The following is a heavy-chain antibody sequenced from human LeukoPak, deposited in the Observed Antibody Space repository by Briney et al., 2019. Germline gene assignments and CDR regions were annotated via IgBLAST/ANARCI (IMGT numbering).Heavy chain of an antibody. Sequence: ASVKVSCKASGYTFTGYYMHWVRQAPGQGLEWMGWINPNSGGTNYAQKFQGRVTMTRDTSISTAYMELSRLRSDDTAVYYCARVPQQLVPHFDYWGQGTLVTVSS. CDR2: INPNSGGT. D-gene: IGHD6-13*01. CDR3: ARVPQQLVPHFDY. V-gene: IGHV1-2*02. J-gene: IGHJ4*02. CDR1: GYTFTGYY.